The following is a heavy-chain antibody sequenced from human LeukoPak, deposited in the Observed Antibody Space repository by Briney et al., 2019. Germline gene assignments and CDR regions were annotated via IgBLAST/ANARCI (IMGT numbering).Heavy chain of an antibody. CDR1: GGSISSGSYY. CDR3: AALGVIAPYDAFDI. D-gene: IGHD2-21*01. CDR2: IYYRGST. J-gene: IGHJ3*02. V-gene: IGHV4-31*03. Sequence: PSETLSLTCTVFGGSISSGSYYWSWFRQHPGMGLEWIGYIYYRGSTYYNPSLMSRVIISVDTSKNQFSLKLTSVTAADTAVYYCAALGVIAPYDAFDIWGQGTMVTVSS.